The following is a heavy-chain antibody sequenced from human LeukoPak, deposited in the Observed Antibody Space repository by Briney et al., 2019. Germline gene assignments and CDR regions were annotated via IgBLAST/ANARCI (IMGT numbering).Heavy chain of an antibody. CDR3: ARRVAVTGIYCFDH. CDR2: VYYSGAT. Sequence: PSETLSLTCTVSGGSISTYCWSWIRQPPGKGLEWIGYVYYSGATNYNPSLKSRVTISLDTSKNQFSLRLTSVTAADTAVYYCARRVAVTGIYCFDHWGQGTPVTVSS. J-gene: IGHJ4*02. D-gene: IGHD6-19*01. V-gene: IGHV4-59*08. CDR1: GGSISTYC.